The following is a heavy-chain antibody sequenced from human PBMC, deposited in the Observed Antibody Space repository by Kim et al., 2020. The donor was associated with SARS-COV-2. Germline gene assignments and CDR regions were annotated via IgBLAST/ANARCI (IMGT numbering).Heavy chain of an antibody. CDR1: GDSISSSSSY. Sequence: SETLSLTCTVTGDSISSSSSYWGWVRQSPGQGLEWIASVHYTGVTYYNPSLKSRVIMSVDTSSNQFALNLFSVTAEDTAVYYCVRDVGRVKTALDFFDIWAQGTLVTVSS. D-gene: IGHD5-18*01. CDR2: VHYTGVT. J-gene: IGHJ4*02. CDR3: VRDVGRVKTALDFFDI. V-gene: IGHV4-39*06.